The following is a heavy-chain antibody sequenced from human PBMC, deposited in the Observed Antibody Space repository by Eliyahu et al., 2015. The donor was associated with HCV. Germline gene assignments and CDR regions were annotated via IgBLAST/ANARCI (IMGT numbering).Heavy chain of an antibody. Sequence: EVQLLESGGGLVQPGGSLRLSCAASGFTFSSYXXSWVRQAPGKGLEWVSAISGSGGSTYYADSVKGRFTISRDNSKNTLYLQMNSLRAEDTAVYYCAKSLIQGKAVGGSYRYFDYWGQGTLVTVSS. CDR1: GFTFSSYX. V-gene: IGHV3-23*01. CDR3: AKSLIQGKAVGGSYRYFDY. J-gene: IGHJ4*02. D-gene: IGHD1-26*01. CDR2: ISGSGGST.